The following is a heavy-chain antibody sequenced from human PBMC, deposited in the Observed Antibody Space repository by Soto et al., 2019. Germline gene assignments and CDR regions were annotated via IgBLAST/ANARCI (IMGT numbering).Heavy chain of an antibody. Sequence: SETLSLTCTVSGGSISSYYWSWIRQPAGKGLEWIGRIYTSGSTNYNPSLKSRVTMSVDTSKNQFSLKLSSVTAADTAVYYCAKSDIVLMVYADYAFDIWGQGTMVTVSS. CDR3: AKSDIVLMVYADYAFDI. J-gene: IGHJ3*02. D-gene: IGHD2-8*01. CDR2: IYTSGST. V-gene: IGHV4-4*07. CDR1: GGSISSYY.